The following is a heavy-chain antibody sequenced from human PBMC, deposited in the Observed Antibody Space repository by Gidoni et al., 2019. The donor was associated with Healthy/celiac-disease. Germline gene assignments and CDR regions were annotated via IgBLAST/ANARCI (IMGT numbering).Heavy chain of an antibody. V-gene: IGHV3-21*01. CDR2: VGSISSYI. CDR1: GSSFSSYS. Sequence: VQLVESGGGLVKPGASLRPFCAASGSSFSSYSMTWVRPAPGKWLEWVSSVGSISSYIYYADSVKGRFTISRDNAKNSLYLQMNSLRAEDTAVYYCARDREVVVVPAAILGWFDPWGQGTLVTVSS. CDR3: ARDREVVVVPAAILGWFDP. D-gene: IGHD2-2*01. J-gene: IGHJ5*02.